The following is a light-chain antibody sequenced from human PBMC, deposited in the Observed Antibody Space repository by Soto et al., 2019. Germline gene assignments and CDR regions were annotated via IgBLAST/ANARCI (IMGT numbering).Light chain of an antibody. CDR1: QSVYITY. J-gene: IGKJ2*01. CDR3: QHYSASPRGYT. Sequence: EIVLTQSPGTLSLSPGERATLSCRASQSVYITYLAWYQQKPGQAPRLLIYGASNRATGIPDRFSASGSGTDFTLIISRLQPEDFAVYYCQHYSASPRGYTFGQGTKLEIK. CDR2: GAS. V-gene: IGKV3-20*01.